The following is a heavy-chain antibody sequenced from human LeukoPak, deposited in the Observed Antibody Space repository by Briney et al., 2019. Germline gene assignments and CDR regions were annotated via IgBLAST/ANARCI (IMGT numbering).Heavy chain of an antibody. Sequence: GGSLRLSCAASGFTFDDYAMHWVRQAPGKGLEWVSLISWDGGSTYYADSVKGRFTISRDNSKNSLYLQMNSLRAEDTALYYCAKDACGREDGYNCRWFDPWGQGTLVTVSS. D-gene: IGHD5-24*01. V-gene: IGHV3-43D*03. J-gene: IGHJ5*02. CDR3: AKDACGREDGYNCRWFDP. CDR1: GFTFDDYA. CDR2: ISWDGGST.